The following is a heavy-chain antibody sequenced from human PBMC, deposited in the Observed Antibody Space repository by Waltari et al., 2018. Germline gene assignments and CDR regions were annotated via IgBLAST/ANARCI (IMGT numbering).Heavy chain of an antibody. CDR2: IYTGGRT. Sequence: QVQLQESGPGLVKPSQTLSLTCTVSGAAINTGDYFWSWVRQPAGEGLEWMGRIYTGGRTDYNPSRWGRVTISLDTSKSQVSLKLTAVTAADSAVYYCARHLENFYGAGRGNWFDPWGPGTRVTVSS. CDR3: ARHLENFYGAGRGNWFDP. V-gene: IGHV4-61*02. J-gene: IGHJ5*02. CDR1: GAAINTGDYF. D-gene: IGHD3-10*01.